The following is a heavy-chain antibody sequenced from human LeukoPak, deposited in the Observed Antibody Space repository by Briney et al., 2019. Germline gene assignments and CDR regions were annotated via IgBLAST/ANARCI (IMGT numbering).Heavy chain of an antibody. CDR3: ARHGSRYYYGSGTTKPPGRWFDP. J-gene: IGHJ5*02. CDR1: GGSFSGYY. CDR2: INHSGST. D-gene: IGHD3-10*01. Sequence: SETLSLTCAVYGGSFSGYYWSWIRQPPGKGLEWIGEINHSGSTNYNPSLKSRVTISVDTSKNQFSLKLSSVTAADTAVYYCARHGSRYYYGSGTTKPPGRWFDPWGQGTLVTVSS. V-gene: IGHV4-34*01.